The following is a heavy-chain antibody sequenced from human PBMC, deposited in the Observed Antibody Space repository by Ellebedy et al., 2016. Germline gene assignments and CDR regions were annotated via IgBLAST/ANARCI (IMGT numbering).Heavy chain of an antibody. V-gene: IGHV3-23*01. CDR2: ISGSGAST. D-gene: IGHD1-20*01. CDR3: AKGITPLSAEVFDA. J-gene: IGHJ4*02. CDR1: GFTFSSYA. Sequence: GESLKISCAASGFTFSSYAMSWVRQAPGKGLEWVSLISGSGASTYYAESLKGRFTISRDNSKNTLYLQMISLRAEDTAVYFCAKGITPLSAEVFDAWGQGTLVTVSS.